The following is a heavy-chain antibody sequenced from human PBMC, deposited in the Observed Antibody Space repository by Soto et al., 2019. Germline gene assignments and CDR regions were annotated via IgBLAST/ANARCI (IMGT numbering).Heavy chain of an antibody. CDR2: ISYDGTNK. V-gene: IGHV3-30-3*02. Sequence: QVQLVESGGGVVQPGRSLRLSCAASGFTFSNFAMHWVRQAPGKGLEWVAVISYDGTNKYYADSVKGRFTISRDNSKNPLYLQMNSLRPEDTAVYYWTKTASSWTTFNERFDYLGQGTLVTVSS. CDR3: TKTASSWTTFNERFDY. CDR1: GFTFSNFA. J-gene: IGHJ4*02. D-gene: IGHD6-13*01.